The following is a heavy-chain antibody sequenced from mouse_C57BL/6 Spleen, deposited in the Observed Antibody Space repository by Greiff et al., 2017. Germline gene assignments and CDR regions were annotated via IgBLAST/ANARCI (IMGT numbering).Heavy chain of an antibody. J-gene: IGHJ2*01. CDR1: GYTFTDYE. CDR3: TRGSSLHYFDY. Sequence: VQLQQSGAELVRPGASVTLSCKASGYTFTDYEMHWVKQTPVHGLEWIGAIDPETGGTAYNQKFKGKAILTADKSSSTAYMELRSLTSEDSAVYYCTRGSSLHYFDYWGQGTTLTVSS. CDR2: IDPETGGT. D-gene: IGHD1-1*01. V-gene: IGHV1-15*01.